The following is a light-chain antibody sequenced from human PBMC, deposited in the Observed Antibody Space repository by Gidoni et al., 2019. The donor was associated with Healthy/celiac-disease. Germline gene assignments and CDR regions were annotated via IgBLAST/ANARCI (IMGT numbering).Light chain of an antibody. Sequence: IVMPQSPATLSVSPGERATLSCRASQSVSSNLAWYQQKPGQAPRLLIYGASTRATGIPARFSGSGSGTEFTLTISSLQSEDFAVYYCQQYNNWLMYTFGQGTKLEIK. CDR2: GAS. J-gene: IGKJ2*01. V-gene: IGKV3-15*01. CDR3: QQYNNWLMYT. CDR1: QSVSSN.